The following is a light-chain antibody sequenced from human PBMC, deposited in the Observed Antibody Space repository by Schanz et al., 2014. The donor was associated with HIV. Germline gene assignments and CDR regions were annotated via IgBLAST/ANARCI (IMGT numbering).Light chain of an antibody. CDR3: QQYHDWGT. CDR2: GAS. V-gene: IGKV3-15*01. Sequence: EVVMTQSPATLSVPPGGTVTLSCRASQTVSNNLAWYQQKPGQAPRLLIYGASTRVTGIPARFSGSGSGTEFTLTISSLQSEDFAMYYCQQYHDWGTFGQGTKVEIK. J-gene: IGKJ1*01. CDR1: QTVSNN.